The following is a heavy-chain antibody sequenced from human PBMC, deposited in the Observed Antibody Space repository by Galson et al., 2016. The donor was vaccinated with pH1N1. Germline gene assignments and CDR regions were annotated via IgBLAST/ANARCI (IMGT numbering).Heavy chain of an antibody. Sequence: SLRLSCAASGFTFNNYAMSWVRQAPGKGLEWVSIITSRGRTYCAASVKGRFTISRDNSKNTLYLQMSSQRAEDTALYYCARTSEDFADVDLRVFYYYGIDVWGQGTTVTVSS. D-gene: IGHD1-7*01. CDR2: ITSRGRT. CDR1: GFTFNNYA. V-gene: IGHV3-23*01. CDR3: ARTSEDFADVDLRVFYYYGIDV. J-gene: IGHJ6*02.